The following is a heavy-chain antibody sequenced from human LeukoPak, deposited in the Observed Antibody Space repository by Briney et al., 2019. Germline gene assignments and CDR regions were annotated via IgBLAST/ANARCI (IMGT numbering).Heavy chain of an antibody. Sequence: SETLSLTCSVSGGSISNYYWNWIRQPPGKGLEWIGYIYKSENTNYNTSLKSRVSISVDTSKNQLSLRLSSVTAADTAVYYCARVEMGSEVSCCFADVWGKGTTVTVSS. CDR2: IYKSENT. D-gene: IGHD2-2*01. CDR3: ARVEMGSEVSCCFADV. CDR1: GGSISNYY. V-gene: IGHV4-59*01. J-gene: IGHJ6*04.